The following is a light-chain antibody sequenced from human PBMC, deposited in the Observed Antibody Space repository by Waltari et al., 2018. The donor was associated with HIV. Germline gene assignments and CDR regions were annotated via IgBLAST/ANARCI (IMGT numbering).Light chain of an antibody. CDR2: GKN. J-gene: IGLJ2*01. CDR1: TSNIRRNT. Sequence: QSVLTQPPSASGTPEQRVTISCSVRTSNIRRNTVSWFQQFPGTAPKVLIYGKNQRPSGVPDRFSGSKSGTSASLAISGLQSEDEADYYCASWDDSLNGPVFGGGTKLTVV. CDR3: ASWDDSLNGPV. V-gene: IGLV1-44*01.